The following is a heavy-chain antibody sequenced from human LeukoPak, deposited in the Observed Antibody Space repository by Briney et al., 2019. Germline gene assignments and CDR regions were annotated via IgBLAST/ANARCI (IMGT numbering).Heavy chain of an antibody. CDR2: INPNSGGT. Sequence: PGGSLRLSCAASGFTFSGCGMHWVRQAPGQGLEWMGRINPNSGGTNYAQKFQGRVTMTRDTSISTAYMELSRLRSDDTAVYYCARDIVRLPPGAVTRPYYYYYYMDVWGKGTTVTVSS. CDR1: GFTFSGCG. D-gene: IGHD6-19*01. V-gene: IGHV1-2*06. J-gene: IGHJ6*03. CDR3: ARDIVRLPPGAVTRPYYYYYYMDV.